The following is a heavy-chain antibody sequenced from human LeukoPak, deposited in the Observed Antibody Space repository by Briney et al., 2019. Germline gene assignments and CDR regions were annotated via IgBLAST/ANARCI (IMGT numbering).Heavy chain of an antibody. V-gene: IGHV1-69*01. CDR3: ARGSKYFGELIRRGEYYFDY. D-gene: IGHD3-10*01. CDR1: GGTFISYA. J-gene: IGHJ4*02. CDR2: IIPIFGTA. Sequence: SVKVSCKASGGTFISYAISWVRQAPGQGLEWMGGIIPIFGTANYAQKFQGRVTITADESTSTAYMELSSLRSEDTAVYYCARGSKYFGELIRRGEYYFDYWGQGTLVTVSS.